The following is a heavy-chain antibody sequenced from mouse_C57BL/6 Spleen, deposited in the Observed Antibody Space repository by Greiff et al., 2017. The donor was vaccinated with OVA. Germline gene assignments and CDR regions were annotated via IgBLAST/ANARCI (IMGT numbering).Heavy chain of an antibody. CDR2: IYPGSGST. CDR3: ARGAYGSSYWYFDV. CDR1: GYTFTSYW. Sequence: VKLQQPGAELVKPGASVKMSCKASGYTFTSYWITWVKQRPGQGLEWIGDIYPGSGSTNYNEKFKSKATLTVDTSSSTAYMQLSSLTSEDSAVYYCARGAYGSSYWYFDVWGTGTTVTVSS. J-gene: IGHJ1*03. V-gene: IGHV1-55*01. D-gene: IGHD1-1*01.